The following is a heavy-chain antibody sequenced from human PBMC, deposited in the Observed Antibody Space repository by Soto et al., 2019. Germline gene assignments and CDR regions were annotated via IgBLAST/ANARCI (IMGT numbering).Heavy chain of an antibody. Sequence: QVQLVESGGGVVQPGRSLRLSCAASGFTFSNFGMHWVRQAPGKGLEWVAVISYDGRNEYYVDSVKGRFTISRDTSKNPLYLQMNSLRPEDTAVYYCAKLAVGDGLHLDYWGQGTLVTVSS. CDR3: AKLAVGDGLHLDY. D-gene: IGHD3-16*01. J-gene: IGHJ4*02. CDR2: ISYDGRNE. V-gene: IGHV3-30*18. CDR1: GFTFSNFG.